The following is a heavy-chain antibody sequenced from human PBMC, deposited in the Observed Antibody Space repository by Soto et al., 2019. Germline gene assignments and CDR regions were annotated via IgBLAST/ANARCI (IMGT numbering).Heavy chain of an antibody. D-gene: IGHD6-13*01. CDR3: AREGIATAGPHFDY. CDR2: ISSRSTYI. J-gene: IGHJ4*02. CDR1: GFTFNSYS. V-gene: IGHV3-21*01. Sequence: GGSLRLSCAASGFTFNSYSMNWVRQTPGKGLEWVSYISSRSTYIHYADSVKGRFTISRDNAMNSLYLHMNSLRAEDTAVYYCAREGIATAGPHFDYWGQGTLVTVSS.